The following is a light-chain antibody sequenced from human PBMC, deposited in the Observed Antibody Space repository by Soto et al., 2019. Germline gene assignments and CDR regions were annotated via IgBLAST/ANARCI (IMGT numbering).Light chain of an antibody. J-gene: IGKJ1*01. CDR2: GAS. Sequence: EIVLTQSPGTLSLSPGERATLSCRASQSVSNNYLAWYQQKPGQAPRLLIYGASNRATGIPDRFSGSGSGTVFTLTISRLEPEDFAVYFCQQYDSSPTTFGQGTKVDNK. CDR3: QQYDSSPTT. CDR1: QSVSNNY. V-gene: IGKV3-20*01.